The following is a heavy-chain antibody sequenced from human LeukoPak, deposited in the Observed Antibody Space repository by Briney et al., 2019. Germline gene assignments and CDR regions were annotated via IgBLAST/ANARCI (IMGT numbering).Heavy chain of an antibody. CDR1: GFTFSSYA. D-gene: IGHD2-2*01. CDR2: ISGSAYST. Sequence: PGGSLRLSCAASGFTFSSYAMTWVRQAPGKGLEWISAISGSAYSTSYADSVKGRFTISRDNSKNTLYLQMNSLRAEDTAIYYCARGSSTHGEYYFDYWGQGTLVTVSS. CDR3: ARGSSTHGEYYFDY. J-gene: IGHJ4*02. V-gene: IGHV3-23*01.